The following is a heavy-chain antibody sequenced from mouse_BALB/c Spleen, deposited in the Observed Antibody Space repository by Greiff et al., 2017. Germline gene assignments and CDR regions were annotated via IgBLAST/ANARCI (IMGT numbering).Heavy chain of an antibody. J-gene: IGHJ2*01. Sequence: VQVVESGAGLVKPGASVKLSCKASGYTFTEYIIHWVKQRSGQGLEWIGWFYPGSGSIKYNEKFKDKATLTADKSSSTVYMELSRLTSEDSAVYFCARHEGGYGYDDYFDYWGQGTTLTVSS. CDR2: FYPGSGSI. CDR1: GYTFTEYI. V-gene: IGHV1-62-2*01. CDR3: ARHEGGYGYDDYFDY. D-gene: IGHD2-2*01.